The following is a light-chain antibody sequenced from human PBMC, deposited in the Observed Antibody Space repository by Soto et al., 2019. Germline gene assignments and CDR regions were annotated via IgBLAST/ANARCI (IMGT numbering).Light chain of an antibody. CDR1: SSDVGAYKY. CDR2: AVS. CDR3: SSYADTNHLG. Sequence: QSALTQPPSASGSPGQSVTISCTGTSSDVGAYKYVSWYQQHPGKAPKLMIYAVSERPSGVPDRFSGSKSGNTASLTVSGLQAEDEADYYCSSYADTNHLGFGGGTKRPVL. J-gene: IGLJ2*01. V-gene: IGLV2-8*01.